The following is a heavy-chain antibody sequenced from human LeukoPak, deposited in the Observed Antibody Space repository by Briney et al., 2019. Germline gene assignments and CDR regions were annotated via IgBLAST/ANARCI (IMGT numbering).Heavy chain of an antibody. CDR2: ISRSGSPI. J-gene: IGHJ6*03. D-gene: IGHD6-13*01. Sequence: GGSLRLSCAASGFTFSSYEMNWVRQAPGEGLEWVSYISRSGSPIYYADSVKGRFTISRDNAKDTVYLQMNSLRAEDTAVYYCVRGRAAAGTFHMDVWGKGTTVTVSS. CDR3: VRGRAAAGTFHMDV. V-gene: IGHV3-48*03. CDR1: GFTFSSYE.